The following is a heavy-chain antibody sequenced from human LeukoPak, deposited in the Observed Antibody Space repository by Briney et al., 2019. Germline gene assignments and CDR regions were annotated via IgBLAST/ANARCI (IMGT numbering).Heavy chain of an antibody. Sequence: GGSLRLSCAASGFTFSRHWMTWVRQAPGKGLEWVANIKHDGSGKNYVDSVKGRFTISRDNAKNSLYLQMNSLRAEDTAVYYCAAPLDYYDWSDSHQGGDWGQGTLVTVSS. CDR1: GFTFSRHW. J-gene: IGHJ4*02. V-gene: IGHV3-7*03. D-gene: IGHD3-22*01. CDR2: IKHDGSGK. CDR3: AAPLDYYDWSDSHQGGD.